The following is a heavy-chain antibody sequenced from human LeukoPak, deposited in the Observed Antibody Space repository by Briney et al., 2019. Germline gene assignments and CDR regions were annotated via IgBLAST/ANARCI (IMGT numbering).Heavy chain of an antibody. V-gene: IGHV1-46*01. CDR3: ARDHYYDSSGSH. D-gene: IGHD3-22*01. Sequence: ASVKVSCKASGYTFTSYGISWVRQAPGQGLEWMGIINPSGGSTSYAQKFQGRVTMTRDMSTSTVYMELSSLRSEDTAVYYCARDHYYDSSGSHWGQGTLVTVSS. J-gene: IGHJ4*02. CDR1: GYTFTSYG. CDR2: INPSGGST.